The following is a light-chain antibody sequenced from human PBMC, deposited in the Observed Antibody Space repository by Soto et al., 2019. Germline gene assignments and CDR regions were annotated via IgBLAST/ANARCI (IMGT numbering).Light chain of an antibody. CDR3: LQYNDWPPKQYT. Sequence: EIVMTQSPATLSVSPGERVTLSCRASQSVSSDLAWYQYKPGQAPRLLIYGASTRATRTPARFSGSGSGTEFSLSISSLQSEDFAVYYCLQYNDWPPKQYTFGQGTKLEIK. J-gene: IGKJ2*01. CDR1: QSVSSD. CDR2: GAS. V-gene: IGKV3-15*01.